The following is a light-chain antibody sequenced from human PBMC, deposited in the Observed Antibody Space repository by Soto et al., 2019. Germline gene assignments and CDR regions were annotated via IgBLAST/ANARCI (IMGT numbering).Light chain of an antibody. V-gene: IGKV3-11*01. J-gene: IGKJ1*01. CDR3: QQRSNWPPTWT. Sequence: ILLTQSPATLSFSPWKIATLSCSAIQNISNYLIWYQQKPGQSPRLLIYDVSNRATGIPARFSGSGSGTDFTLTISSLEPEDFAVYYCQQRSNWPPTWTFGQGTKVDIK. CDR1: QNISNY. CDR2: DVS.